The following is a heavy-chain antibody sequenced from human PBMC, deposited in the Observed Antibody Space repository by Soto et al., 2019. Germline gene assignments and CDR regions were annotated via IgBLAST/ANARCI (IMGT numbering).Heavy chain of an antibody. CDR1: GFTFSSYA. D-gene: IGHD5-12*01. Sequence: GGSLRLSCAASGFTFSSYAMSWVRQAPGKGLEWVSAISGSGGSTYYADSVKGRFTISRDNSKNTLYLQMNSLRAEDTAVYYCAKDGGASGYDFLDYFDYWGQGTLVTVSS. CDR3: AKDGGASGYDFLDYFDY. J-gene: IGHJ4*02. V-gene: IGHV3-23*01. CDR2: ISGSGGST.